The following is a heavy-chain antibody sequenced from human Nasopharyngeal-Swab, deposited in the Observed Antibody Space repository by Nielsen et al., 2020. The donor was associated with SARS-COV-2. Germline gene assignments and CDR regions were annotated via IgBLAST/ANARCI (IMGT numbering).Heavy chain of an antibody. CDR1: GGSISSYY. V-gene: IGHV4-59*01. J-gene: IGHJ3*02. CDR3: ARNPFEFDAFDI. D-gene: IGHD3-16*01. Sequence: SETLSLTCTVSGGSISSYYWSWIRQPPGKGLEWIGYIYYSGSTNYNPSPKSRVTISVDTSKNQFSLKLSSVTAADTAVYYCARNPFEFDAFDIWGQGTMVTVSS. CDR2: IYYSGST.